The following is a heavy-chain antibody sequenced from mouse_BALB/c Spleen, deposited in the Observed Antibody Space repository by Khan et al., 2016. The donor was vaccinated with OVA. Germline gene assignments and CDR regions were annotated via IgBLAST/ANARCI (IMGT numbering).Heavy chain of an antibody. V-gene: IGHV1-4*01. J-gene: IGHJ3*01. CDR1: GYTFTTYT. Sequence: QVQLKESGAELARPGASVKMSCKASGYTFTTYTIHWVKQRPGQGLEWIGYIIPTNDYTNYNQKFKDRATLTADKSSSTAYMQLSSLTSADSAVYYCAREGAYYRSDGWFAYWGQGTLVTVSA. D-gene: IGHD2-14*01. CDR3: AREGAYYRSDGWFAY. CDR2: IIPTNDYT.